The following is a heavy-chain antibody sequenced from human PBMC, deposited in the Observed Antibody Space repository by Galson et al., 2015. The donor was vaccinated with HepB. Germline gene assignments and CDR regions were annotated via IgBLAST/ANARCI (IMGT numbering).Heavy chain of an antibody. D-gene: IGHD6-19*01. Sequence: TLSLTCTVSGGSISSYYWSWIRQPPGKGLEWIGYIYYSGSTNYNPSLKSRVTISVDTSKNQFSLKLSSVTAADTAVYYCASGIAVAGPDYWGQGTLVTVSS. CDR2: IYYSGST. J-gene: IGHJ4*02. CDR3: ASGIAVAGPDY. V-gene: IGHV4-59*01. CDR1: GGSISSYY.